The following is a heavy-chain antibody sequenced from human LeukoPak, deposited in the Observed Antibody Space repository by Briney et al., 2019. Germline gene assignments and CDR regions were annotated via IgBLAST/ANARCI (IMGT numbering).Heavy chain of an antibody. CDR1: GFTFSSYG. V-gene: IGHV3-23*01. CDR3: SKRARGYYNDY. CDR2: LSGSGGNT. J-gene: IGHJ4*02. D-gene: IGHD3-3*01. Sequence: GGSLRLSCAASGFTFSSYGMSWVRQAPGKGLEWVSGLSGSGGNTYYADSVKGRFTISRDNSKNTLYLQLNSVRAEDTAVYFCSKRARGYYNDYWGQGALVTVSS.